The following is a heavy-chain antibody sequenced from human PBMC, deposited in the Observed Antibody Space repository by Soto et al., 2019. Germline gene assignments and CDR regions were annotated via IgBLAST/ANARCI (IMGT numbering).Heavy chain of an antibody. CDR2: IIPIFGTA. J-gene: IGHJ6*02. V-gene: IGHV1-69*12. CDR3: AQATVTTSASGYYCYGMDA. CDR1: AGTFSSYA. D-gene: IGHD4-17*01. Sequence: QVQLVQSGAEVKKPGSSVKVSCKASAGTFSSYAISWVRQAPGQGLEWMGGIIPIFGTAKYAQEFQGRVRITADESTRTAYMELSRLRSEDTDVYYCAQATVTTSASGYYCYGMDAWGQGTTVTVSS.